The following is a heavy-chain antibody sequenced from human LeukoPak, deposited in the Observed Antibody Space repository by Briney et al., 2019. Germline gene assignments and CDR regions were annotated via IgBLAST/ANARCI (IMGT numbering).Heavy chain of an antibody. V-gene: IGHV3-23*01. CDR2: ISGSGGST. Sequence: GGSVTLSCAPSGFTFSSYAMSWARHARGGGLEWVSGISGSGGSTNSADSVKGWFTISRDNSRNTLYLQMNSLRAEDTGVYYCAKGGWLQFRAFDIWGQGTMVTVSS. CDR3: AKGGWLQFRAFDI. J-gene: IGHJ3*02. D-gene: IGHD5-24*01. CDR1: GFTFSSYA.